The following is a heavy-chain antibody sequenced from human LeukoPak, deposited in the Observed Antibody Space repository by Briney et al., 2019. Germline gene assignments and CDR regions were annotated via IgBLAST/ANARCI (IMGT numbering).Heavy chain of an antibody. J-gene: IGHJ4*02. V-gene: IGHV3-53*01. Sequence: GGSLRLSCAASGFTVSRNYMTSVRQAPGKGLEWVSVIYSGGSTYYADSVKGRFTISRDNSKNTLYLQMNSLRAEDTAVYYCAGTIVGKWAIDYWGQGTLVTVSS. D-gene: IGHD3-22*01. CDR3: AGTIVGKWAIDY. CDR1: GFTVSRNY. CDR2: IYSGGST.